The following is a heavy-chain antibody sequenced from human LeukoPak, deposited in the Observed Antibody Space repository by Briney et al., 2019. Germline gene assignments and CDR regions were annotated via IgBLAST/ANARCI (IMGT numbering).Heavy chain of an antibody. CDR2: IIPIFGTA. J-gene: IGHJ4*02. V-gene: IGHV1-69*01. D-gene: IGHD3-9*01. Sequence: SVKVSCKASGGTFSSYAISWVRQAPGQGLEWMGGIIPIFGTANYAQKFQGRVTITADESTSTAYMELSSLRSEDTAVYYCVVADYDILTGLNYWGQGTLVTASS. CDR1: GGTFSSYA. CDR3: VVADYDILTGLNY.